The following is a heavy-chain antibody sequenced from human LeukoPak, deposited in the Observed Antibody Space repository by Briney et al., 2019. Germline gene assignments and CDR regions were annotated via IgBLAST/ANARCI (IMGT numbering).Heavy chain of an antibody. V-gene: IGHV3-33*08. J-gene: IGHJ4*02. Sequence: PGGSLRLSCAASGFTFSSSWMTWVRQAPGKGLEWVAVIWYDGSNQYYADSVKGRFTISRDNSKNTLYLQMNSLRAEDTAVYYCARDRSIRYFDYWGQGTLVTVSS. CDR1: GFTFSSSW. D-gene: IGHD3-9*01. CDR3: ARDRSIRYFDY. CDR2: IWYDGSNQ.